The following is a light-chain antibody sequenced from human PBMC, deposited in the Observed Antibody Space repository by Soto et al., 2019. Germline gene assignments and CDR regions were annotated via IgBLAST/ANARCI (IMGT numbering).Light chain of an antibody. CDR3: ETWDSNTRV. CDR2: VEGSGNY. Sequence: QPVLTQSSSASASLGSSVKLTCTLSSGHSSYGIAWHQQQPEKAPRYLMKVEGSGNYNKGNGVPDRFSGSSSGADRYLTISTLQFEDEADYYCETWDSNTRVFGGGTKLTVL. J-gene: IGLJ3*02. V-gene: IGLV4-60*02. CDR1: SGHSSYG.